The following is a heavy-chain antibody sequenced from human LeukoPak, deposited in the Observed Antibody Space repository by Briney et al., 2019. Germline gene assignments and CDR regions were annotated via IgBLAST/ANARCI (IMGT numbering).Heavy chain of an antibody. CDR3: AKNYYDSSGLFDY. Sequence: PGGSLRLSCAASGFTFSSYDMRWVRQATGKGLEWVSAIGTAGDTYYPGSVKGRFTISRDNAKNSLYLQMNSLRAEDTAVYYCAKNYYDSSGLFDYWGQGTLVTVSS. V-gene: IGHV3-13*01. CDR2: IGTAGDT. CDR1: GFTFSSYD. J-gene: IGHJ4*02. D-gene: IGHD3-22*01.